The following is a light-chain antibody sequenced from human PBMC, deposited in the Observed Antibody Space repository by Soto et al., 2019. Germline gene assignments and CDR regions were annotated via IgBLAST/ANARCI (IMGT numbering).Light chain of an antibody. J-gene: IGLJ3*02. Sequence: QSALTQPASVSGSPGQSITISCTGTSSDVGSYNYVSWYQQHPGKAPKLMIYEVNNRPSGVSNRFSGSKSGNTASLTICGLEAEDEANCYCSSYSSISTRVFGGGTQLPVL. V-gene: IGLV2-14*01. CDR1: SSDVGSYNY. CDR2: EVN. CDR3: SSYSSISTRV.